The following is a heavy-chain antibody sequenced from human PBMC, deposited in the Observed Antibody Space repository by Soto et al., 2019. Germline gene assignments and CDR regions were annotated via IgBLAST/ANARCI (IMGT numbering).Heavy chain of an antibody. CDR2: ISGSGGST. CDR3: AKRVEAMIVVVIQTPPYYGMDG. D-gene: IGHD3-22*01. Sequence: GGSLRLSCAASGFTFSSYAMSWVRQAPGKGLEWVSAISGSGGSTYYADSVKGRFTISRDNSKNTLYLQMNSLRAEDTAVYYCAKRVEAMIVVVIQTPPYYGMDGWGQGITVTVAS. V-gene: IGHV3-23*01. J-gene: IGHJ6*01. CDR1: GFTFSSYA.